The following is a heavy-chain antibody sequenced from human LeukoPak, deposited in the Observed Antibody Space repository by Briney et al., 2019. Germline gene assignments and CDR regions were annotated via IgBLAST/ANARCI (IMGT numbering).Heavy chain of an antibody. D-gene: IGHD5-12*01. Sequence: PGRSLRLSCAASGFSFSSYSMHWVRQAPGKGLEWVAIISYDGSYKSYADSVKGRFTISRDYSYNTLYLQMKSLRTDDTAVYYCARDPLRWLRLGGNWFDPWGQGTLVTVSS. CDR2: ISYDGSYK. CDR3: ARDPLRWLRLGGNWFDP. CDR1: GFSFSSYS. V-gene: IGHV3-30*04. J-gene: IGHJ5*02.